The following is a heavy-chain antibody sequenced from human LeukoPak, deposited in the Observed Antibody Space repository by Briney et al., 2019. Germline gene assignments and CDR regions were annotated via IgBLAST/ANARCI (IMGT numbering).Heavy chain of an antibody. V-gene: IGHV3-74*01. CDR1: GFTFSSYS. CDR3: ARESPNQSYDY. J-gene: IGHJ4*02. Sequence: GGSLRLSCAASGFTFSSYSMNWVRQAPGKGLVWVSRINSDGSSTSYADSVKGRFTISRDNAKNTLYLQMNSLRAEDTAVYYCARESPNQSYDYWGQGTLVTVSS. CDR2: INSDGSST. D-gene: IGHD1-26*01.